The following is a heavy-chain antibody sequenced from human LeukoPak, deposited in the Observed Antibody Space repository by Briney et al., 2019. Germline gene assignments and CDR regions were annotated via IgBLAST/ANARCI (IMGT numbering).Heavy chain of an antibody. Sequence: SETLSLTCTVSGGSISSYYWSWIRQPPGKGLEWIGYIYYSGSTNYNPSLKSRVTISVDTSKNQFSLKLSSVTAADTAVYYCARDGPRRGYSYGHYYYYGMDVWGQGTTVTVSS. D-gene: IGHD5-18*01. J-gene: IGHJ6*02. CDR2: IYYSGST. CDR3: ARDGPRRGYSYGHYYYYGMDV. CDR1: GGSISSYY. V-gene: IGHV4-59*01.